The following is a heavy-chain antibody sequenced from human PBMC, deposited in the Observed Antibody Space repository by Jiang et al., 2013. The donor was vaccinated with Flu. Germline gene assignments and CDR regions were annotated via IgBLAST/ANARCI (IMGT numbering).Heavy chain of an antibody. CDR1: GYTFTSYG. J-gene: IGHJ6*02. Sequence: GAEVKKPGASVKVSCKASGYTFTSYGISWVRQAPGQGLEWMGWISAYNGNTNYAQKLQGRVTMTTDTSTGTAYMELRSLRSDDTAVYYCARVPSDRGATYYYYYGMDVWGQGTTVTVSS. CDR2: ISAYNGNT. CDR3: ARVPSDRGATYYYYYGMDV. V-gene: IGHV1-18*01. D-gene: IGHD3-10*01.